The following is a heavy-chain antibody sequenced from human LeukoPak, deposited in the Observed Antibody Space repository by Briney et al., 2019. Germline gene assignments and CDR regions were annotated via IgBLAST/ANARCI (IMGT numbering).Heavy chain of an antibody. CDR1: GFTFSSYE. V-gene: IGHV3-30*02. CDR3: AKDWEYYDSSGLDY. D-gene: IGHD3-22*01. CDR2: IRYDGSNK. J-gene: IGHJ4*02. Sequence: GGSLRPSCAASGFTFSSYEMNWVRQAPDKGLEWVAFIRYDGSNKYYADSVKGRFTISRDNSKNTLYLQMNSLRAEDTAVYYCAKDWEYYDSSGLDYWGQGTLVTVSS.